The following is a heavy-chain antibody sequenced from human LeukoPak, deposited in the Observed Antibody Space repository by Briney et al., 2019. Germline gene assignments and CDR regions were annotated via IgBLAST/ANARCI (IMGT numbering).Heavy chain of an antibody. CDR2: IWYDGSDK. D-gene: IGHD6-19*01. CDR1: GFTFSSYS. V-gene: IGHV3-33*08. Sequence: GGSLRLSCAASGFTFSSYSMNWVRQAPGKGLEWVALIWYDGSDKYFADSVKGRFTISRDNSRNTLYLHMNSLRAEDTAVYFCARDDLAVSGSIDYWGQGTLVTVSS. J-gene: IGHJ4*02. CDR3: ARDDLAVSGSIDY.